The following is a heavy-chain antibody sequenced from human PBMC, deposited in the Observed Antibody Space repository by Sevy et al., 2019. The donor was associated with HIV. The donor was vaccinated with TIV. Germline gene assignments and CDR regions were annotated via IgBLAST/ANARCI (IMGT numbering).Heavy chain of an antibody. V-gene: IGHV4-59*13. CDR1: GGSISSYY. J-gene: IGHJ4*02. CDR3: ARALRDYYDSSGYYYLDY. D-gene: IGHD3-22*01. Sequence: SETLSLTCTVSGGSISSYYWSWIRQPPGKGLEWIGYIYYSGSTNYNPSLKSRVTISVDTSKNQFSLKLSSVTAADTAVYYCARALRDYYDSSGYYYLDYWGQGTLVTVSS. CDR2: IYYSGST.